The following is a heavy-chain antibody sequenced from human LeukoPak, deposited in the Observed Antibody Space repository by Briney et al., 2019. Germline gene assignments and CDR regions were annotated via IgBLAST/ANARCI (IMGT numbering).Heavy chain of an antibody. CDR2: ISGSGGST. Sequence: PGGSLRLSCAASGFTFSSYAMSWVRQAPGKGLEWVSAISGSGGSTYYADSVKGRLTISRDNSKNTLYLQMNSLRAEDTAVYYCVRRVGTYYYYYYGMDVWGQGTTVTVSS. V-gene: IGHV3-23*01. CDR1: GFTFSSYA. J-gene: IGHJ6*02. D-gene: IGHD1-26*01. CDR3: VRRVGTYYYYYYGMDV.